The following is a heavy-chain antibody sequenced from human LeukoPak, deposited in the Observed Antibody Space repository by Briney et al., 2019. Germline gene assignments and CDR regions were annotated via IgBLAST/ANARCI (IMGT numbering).Heavy chain of an antibody. CDR2: ICSGGST. D-gene: IGHD3-10*01. CDR3: ARSGIKMVRGVIIKSPYHMDV. CDR1: GFTVSSNY. V-gene: IGHV3-53*01. J-gene: IGHJ6*03. Sequence: PGGSLRLSCAASGFTVSSNYMSWVRQAPGKGLEWVSVICSGGSTYYADSVKGRFTISRDNSKNTLYLQMNSLRAEDTAVYYCARSGIKMVRGVIIKSPYHMDVWGKGTTVTVSS.